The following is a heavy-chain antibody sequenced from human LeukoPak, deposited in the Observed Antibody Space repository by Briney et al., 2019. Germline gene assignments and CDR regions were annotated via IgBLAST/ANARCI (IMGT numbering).Heavy chain of an antibody. CDR2: ISYDGRNI. Sequence: GGSLRLSCAASGFTFNNYGMHWVRQAPGKGLEWVAVISYDGRNIHYPDSVKGRFTISRDISTDTLWLQMDSLRTEDTAVYYCARHSGSYYALDYWGQGTLVTVSS. CDR1: GFTFNNYG. J-gene: IGHJ4*02. CDR3: ARHSGSYYALDY. D-gene: IGHD1-26*01. V-gene: IGHV3-30*03.